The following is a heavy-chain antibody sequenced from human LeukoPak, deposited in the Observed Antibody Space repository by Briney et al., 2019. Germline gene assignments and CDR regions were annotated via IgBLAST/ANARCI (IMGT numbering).Heavy chain of an antibody. CDR2: FFQSDKS. CDR1: GHSTTRGNY. V-gene: IGHV4-38-2*01. Sequence: PSETLSLTCALSGHSTTRGNYWAWFRQSPGKGLEWIATFFQSDKSFYNASLESRVTMSLDTSKSQFSLNLTSVTAADTAVYYCARVLSVPYLLDSWGRGTQVTVSS. J-gene: IGHJ4*02. D-gene: IGHD3-10*02. CDR3: ARVLSVPYLLDS.